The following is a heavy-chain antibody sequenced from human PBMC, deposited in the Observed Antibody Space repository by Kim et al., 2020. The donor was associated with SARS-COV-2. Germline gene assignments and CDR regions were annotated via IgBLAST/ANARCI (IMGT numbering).Heavy chain of an antibody. CDR3: AKGRSYYGSGSFWVDGY. V-gene: IGHV3-23*01. D-gene: IGHD3-10*01. CDR2: ISGSGGST. CDR1: GFTFSSYA. J-gene: IGHJ4*02. Sequence: GGSLRLSCAASGFTFSSYAMSWVRQAPGKGLEWVSAISGSGGSTYYADSVKGRFTISRDNSKNTLYLQMNSLRAEDTAVYYCAKGRSYYGSGSFWVDGYWGQGTLVTVSS.